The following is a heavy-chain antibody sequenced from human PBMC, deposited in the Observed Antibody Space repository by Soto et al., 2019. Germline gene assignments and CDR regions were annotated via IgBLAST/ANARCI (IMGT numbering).Heavy chain of an antibody. V-gene: IGHV1-2*04. J-gene: IGHJ6*02. Sequence: QVQLVQSGAEVKKPGASVKVSCKASGSTVTAYYVHWVRQAPGQGLEWMGWINPNSGGTNYAQKFQGWVTMSRDTSISTVYMEMSMLRFDDTAVYYCARMIAARGHYGMDVWGQGTTVTVSS. D-gene: IGHD6-6*01. CDR2: INPNSGGT. CDR3: ARMIAARGHYGMDV. CDR1: GSTVTAYY.